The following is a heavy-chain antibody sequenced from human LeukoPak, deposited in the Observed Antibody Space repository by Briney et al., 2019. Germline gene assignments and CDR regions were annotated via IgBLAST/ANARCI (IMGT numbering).Heavy chain of an antibody. J-gene: IGHJ5*02. V-gene: IGHV4-39*07. CDR1: GGSISSSDYY. Sequence: SETLSLTCTVSGGSISSSDYYWRWIRQPRGKGLEWNGYIYYPVSSSYNSSLNSPVPISVDTSKHQFSPQLSSVTAADPAVYYCARENYCPNCVCWAFAPGPQGTLVPVPS. CDR3: ARENYCPNCVCWAFAP. D-gene: IGHD2-8*01. CDR2: IYYPVSS.